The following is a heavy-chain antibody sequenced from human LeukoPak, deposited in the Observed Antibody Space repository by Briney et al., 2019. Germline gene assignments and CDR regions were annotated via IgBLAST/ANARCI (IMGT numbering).Heavy chain of an antibody. CDR3: ARAPSVSGGSNWFDP. CDR1: GGTFISYA. D-gene: IGHD2-15*01. V-gene: IGHV1-69*04. J-gene: IGHJ5*02. CDR2: IIPILGIA. Sequence: GASVKVSCKASGGTFISYAISWVRQAPGQGLEWMGRIIPILGIANYAQKFQGRVTITADKSTSTAYMELSSLRSEDTAVYYCARAPSVSGGSNWFDPWGQGTLVTVSS.